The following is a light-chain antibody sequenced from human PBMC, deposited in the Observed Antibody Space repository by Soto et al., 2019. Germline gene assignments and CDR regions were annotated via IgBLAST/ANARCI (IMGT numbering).Light chain of an antibody. CDR2: EVS. J-gene: IGLJ2*01. CDR1: SSDVGGYNY. CDR3: SSYTSSSTLL. V-gene: IGLV2-14*01. Sequence: QSALTQPASVSGFPGQSITISCTGTSSDVGGYNYVSWYQQRPGKVPKLMIFEVSNRPSGVSNRFSGSKSGNTASLTISGLQAEDEADYYCSSYTSSSTLLFGGGTKLTVL.